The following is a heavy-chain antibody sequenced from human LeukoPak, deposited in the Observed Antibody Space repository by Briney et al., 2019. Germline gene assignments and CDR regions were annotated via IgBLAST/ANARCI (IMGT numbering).Heavy chain of an antibody. V-gene: IGHV3-74*01. D-gene: IGHD3-10*01. CDR3: ARAGGSGWFDP. CDR2: INIDGST. CDR1: GFTFRNYW. J-gene: IGHJ5*02. Sequence: GGSLRLSCAASGFTFRNYWMHWVRQAPGKGLVWVSRINIDGSTRYADSVEGRFTISRENAKNTLYLQMNSLSAEDTAVYYCARAGGSGWFDPWGQGTLVTVSS.